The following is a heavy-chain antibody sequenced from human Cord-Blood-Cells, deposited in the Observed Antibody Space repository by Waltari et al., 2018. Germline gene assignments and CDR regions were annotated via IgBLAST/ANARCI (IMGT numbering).Heavy chain of an antibody. J-gene: IGHJ6*02. CDR2: IYYSGST. Sequence: YWSWIRQPPGKGLEWIGYIYYSGSTNYNPSLKSRVTISVDTSKNQFSLKLSSVTAADTAVYYCARKPYYYYGMDVCGQGTTVTVSS. CDR1: Y. CDR3: ARKPYYYYGMDV. V-gene: IGHV4-59*08.